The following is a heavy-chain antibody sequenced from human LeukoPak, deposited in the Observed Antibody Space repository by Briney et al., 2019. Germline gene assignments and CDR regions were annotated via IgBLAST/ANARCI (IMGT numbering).Heavy chain of an antibody. CDR3: VKDLYKGDSASWYFFHY. Sequence: GRSLRLSCSASGFIISDYAMHWVRQAPGKGLEYVSGISANGGSTYHADSVKGRFTISRDTPKNTLYLQMSSLRAEDTAMYYCVKDLYKGDSASWYFFHYWGQGTLVTVSS. J-gene: IGHJ4*02. D-gene: IGHD6-13*01. CDR2: ISANGGST. CDR1: GFIISDYA. V-gene: IGHV3-64D*06.